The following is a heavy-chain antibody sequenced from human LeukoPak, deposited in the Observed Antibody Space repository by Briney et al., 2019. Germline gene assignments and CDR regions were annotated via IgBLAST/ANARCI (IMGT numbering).Heavy chain of an antibody. V-gene: IGHV4-39*07. CDR3: AREMPSNYYDTSGYYGDWYFDL. Sequence: SGTLSLTCTVSGGSISSGSYYWSWIRQPAGKGLEWIGIINYSGRTYYKSSLKSRVTMSGDTSKNRLSLKLSSVTAADTAVYYCAREMPSNYYDTSGYYGDWYFDLWGRGTLVTVSS. CDR1: GGSISSGSYY. J-gene: IGHJ2*01. D-gene: IGHD3-22*01. CDR2: INYSGRT.